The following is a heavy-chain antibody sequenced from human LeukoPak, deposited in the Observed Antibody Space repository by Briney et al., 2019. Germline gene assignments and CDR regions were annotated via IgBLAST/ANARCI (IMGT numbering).Heavy chain of an antibody. CDR2: IKQDGSEK. Sequence: PAGGSLRLSCAASGFTFSSYWMSWVRQAPGKGLEWVANIKQDGSEKYYVDSVKGRFTISRDNAKNSLYLQMNSLRVEDTAFYYCAKDNRRHYTSGPNPDSLHWGQGALVTVSS. D-gene: IGHD6-19*01. CDR3: AKDNRRHYTSGPNPDSLH. V-gene: IGHV3-7*03. CDR1: GFTFSSYW. J-gene: IGHJ4*02.